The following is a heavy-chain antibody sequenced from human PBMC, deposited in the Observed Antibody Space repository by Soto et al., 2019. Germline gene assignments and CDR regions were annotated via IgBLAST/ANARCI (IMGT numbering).Heavy chain of an antibody. J-gene: IGHJ5*02. Sequence: SETLSLTCAVSGGSISSSNWWSWVRQPPGKGLEWIGEIYHSGSTNYNPSLKSRVTISVDKSKNQFSLKLSSVTAADTAVYYCARLARVDDFWSGYYAYNWFDPWGQGTLVT. CDR1: GGSISSSNW. V-gene: IGHV4-4*02. D-gene: IGHD3-3*01. CDR2: IYHSGST. CDR3: ARLARVDDFWSGYYAYNWFDP.